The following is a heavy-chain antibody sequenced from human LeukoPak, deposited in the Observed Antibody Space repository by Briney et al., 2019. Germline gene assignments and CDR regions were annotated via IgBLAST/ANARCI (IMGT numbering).Heavy chain of an antibody. CDR1: GYTFTGYY. V-gene: IGHV1-2*02. Sequence: ASVKVSCKASGYTFTGYYMHWVRQAPGQGLEWMGWINPNSGGTNYAQKFQGRVTVTRDTSISTAYMELSRLRSDDTAVYYCASSPGYCSSTSCVHYYYGMDVWGQGTTVTVSS. CDR2: INPNSGGT. J-gene: IGHJ6*02. CDR3: ASSPGYCSSTSCVHYYYGMDV. D-gene: IGHD2-2*01.